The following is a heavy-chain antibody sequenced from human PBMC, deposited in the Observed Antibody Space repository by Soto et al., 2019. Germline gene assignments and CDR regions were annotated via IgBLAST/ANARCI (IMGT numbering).Heavy chain of an antibody. Sequence: SVKVSCKASGGTFSSYAISWVRQAPGQGLEWMGGIIPIFGTANYAQKFQGRVTITADESTSTAYMELSSLRSEDTAVYYCARVAQNYYDSSGYYGPPQHWGQGTLVTVSS. CDR2: IIPIFGTA. D-gene: IGHD3-22*01. CDR1: GGTFSSYA. CDR3: ARVAQNYYDSSGYYGPPQH. J-gene: IGHJ1*01. V-gene: IGHV1-69*13.